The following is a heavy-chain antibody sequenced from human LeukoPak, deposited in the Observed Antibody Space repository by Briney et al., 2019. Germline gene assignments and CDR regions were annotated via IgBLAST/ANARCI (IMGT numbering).Heavy chain of an antibody. CDR1: GGSISSSNW. V-gene: IGHV4-4*02. CDR3: ASIDNYYDSSGYYYYFDY. D-gene: IGHD3-22*01. J-gene: IGHJ4*02. Sequence: SGTLSLTCAVSGGSISSSNWWSWVRQPPGKGLEWTGEIYHSGSTNYNPSLKSRVTISVDKSKNQFSLKLSSVTAADTAVYYCASIDNYYDSSGYYYYFDYWGQGTLVTVSS. CDR2: IYHSGST.